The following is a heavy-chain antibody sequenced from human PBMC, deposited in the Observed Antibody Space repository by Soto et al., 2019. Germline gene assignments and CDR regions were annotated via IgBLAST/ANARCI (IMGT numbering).Heavy chain of an antibody. CDR3: ASPITGTTNAFDI. CDR1: GYTFTRYD. D-gene: IGHD1-7*01. Sequence: PVKLSCKASGYTFTRYDVNWVRQATGQGLEWMGWMNPNSGNTGYAQKFQGRVTMTRNTSISTAYMELSSLRSEDTAVYYCASPITGTTNAFDIWGQGTMVTVSS. V-gene: IGHV1-8*01. CDR2: MNPNSGNT. J-gene: IGHJ3*02.